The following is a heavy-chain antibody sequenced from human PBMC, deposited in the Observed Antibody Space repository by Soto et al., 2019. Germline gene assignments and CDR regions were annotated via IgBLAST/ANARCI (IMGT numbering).Heavy chain of an antibody. CDR3: AKEPGGSGSLTHGFDF. CDR2: ISGGGNTT. V-gene: IGHV3-23*01. CDR1: GFTFTNYA. Sequence: EVQLLESGGGLVQPGGSLRLSCAASGFTFTNYAMTWVRQAPGKGLEWVSAISGGGNTTSYADSVKGRFTVSRDDSKNTMYREMASRRAEDTDLYYGAKEPGGSGSLTHGFDFWDQGTLVTVSS. D-gene: IGHD3-10*01. J-gene: IGHJ4*02.